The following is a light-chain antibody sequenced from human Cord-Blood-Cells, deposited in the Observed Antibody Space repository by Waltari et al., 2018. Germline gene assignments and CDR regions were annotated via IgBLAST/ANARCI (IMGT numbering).Light chain of an antibody. CDR3: QQSYTAPYT. CDR2: AAS. J-gene: IGKJ2*01. V-gene: IGKV1-39*01. Sequence: DIQITQSPSSLSASVGDRVTITCRARQSISSYLNWYQQKPRKAPKLLIYAASRLRSGVPTRISSSACTEYSTLIISSLQPEDSASYCQQQSYTAPYTFGQGTKLEIK. CDR1: QSISSY.